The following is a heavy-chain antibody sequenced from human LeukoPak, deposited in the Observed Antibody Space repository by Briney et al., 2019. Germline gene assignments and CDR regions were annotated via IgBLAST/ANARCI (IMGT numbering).Heavy chain of an antibody. Sequence: SVKVSCKASGFTFTSPAVQWVRQARGQRLDWIVWIVVGSGNTNYAQKFQERVTITRDMSTSTAYMELSSLRSEDTAVYYCAAGVVVAAPYYYGMDVWGKGTTVAVSS. CDR1: GFTFTSPA. J-gene: IGHJ6*04. D-gene: IGHD2-15*01. CDR2: IVVGSGNT. CDR3: AAGVVVAAPYYYGMDV. V-gene: IGHV1-58*01.